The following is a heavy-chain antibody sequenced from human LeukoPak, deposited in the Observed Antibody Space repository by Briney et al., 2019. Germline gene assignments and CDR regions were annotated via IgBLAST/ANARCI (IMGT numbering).Heavy chain of an antibody. CDR2: INPNSGGT. CDR3: ASDSSSWYYFDY. V-gene: IGHV1-2*02. CDR1: GYTFTGYY. J-gene: IGHJ4*02. D-gene: IGHD6-13*01. Sequence: ASVKVSCKASGYTFTGYYMPWVRQAPGQGLEWMGWINPNSGGTNYAQKFQGRVTMTRDTSISTAYMELSRLRSDDTAVYYCASDSSSWYYFDYWGQGTLVTVSS.